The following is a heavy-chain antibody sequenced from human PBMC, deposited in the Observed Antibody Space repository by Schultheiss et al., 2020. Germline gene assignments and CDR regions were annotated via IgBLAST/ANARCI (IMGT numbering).Heavy chain of an antibody. CDR1: GFTFSNAW. V-gene: IGHV3-15*01. CDR2: IKSKTDGGTT. J-gene: IGHJ6*03. CDR3: ARDRVGYDYYYYYYMDV. D-gene: IGHD1-26*01. Sequence: GGSLRLSCAASGFTFSNAWMSWVRQAPGKGLEWVGRIKSKTDGGTTDYAAPVKGRFTISRDDSKNTLYLQMNSLKTEDTAVYYCARDRVGYDYYYYYYMDVWGKGTTVTVSS.